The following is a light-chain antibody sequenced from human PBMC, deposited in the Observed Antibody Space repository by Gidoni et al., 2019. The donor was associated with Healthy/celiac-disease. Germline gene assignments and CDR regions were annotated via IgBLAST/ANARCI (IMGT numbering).Light chain of an antibody. V-gene: IGKV3-15*01. Sequence: EIVMTQSPATLSVSPGERATLSCRASQSVSSNLAWYQQKPGQAPRLLIYGASTRATGIPARFSGSGFGKEFTLTISSRQSEDFAVYYCQQYNNWPPFTFGPGTKVDIK. CDR3: QQYNNWPPFT. J-gene: IGKJ3*01. CDR1: QSVSSN. CDR2: GAS.